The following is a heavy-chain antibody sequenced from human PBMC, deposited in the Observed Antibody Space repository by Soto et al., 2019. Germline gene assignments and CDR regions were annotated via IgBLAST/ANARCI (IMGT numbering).Heavy chain of an antibody. CDR1: GGTFSRYA. D-gene: IGHD3-10*01. CDR3: ARDGRYYGPGSFDY. J-gene: IGHJ4*02. V-gene: IGHV1-69*13. CDR2: IIPIFGTA. Sequence: QVQLVQSGAEVKKPGSSVKVSCKASGGTFSRYAISWVRQAPGQGLAWMGGIIPIFGTANYAQKFQGRVTITADESTSTAYMELSSLRSEDTAVYYCARDGRYYGPGSFDYWGQGTLVTVSS.